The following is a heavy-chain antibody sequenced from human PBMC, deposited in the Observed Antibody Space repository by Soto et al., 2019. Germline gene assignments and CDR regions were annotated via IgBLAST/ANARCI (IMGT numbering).Heavy chain of an antibody. CDR1: GGSISSGGYY. D-gene: IGHD2-2*01. V-gene: IGHV4-31*03. CDR2: IYYSGST. J-gene: IGHJ6*02. Sequence: SETLSLTCTFSGGSISSGGYYWSWIRQHPGKGLEWIGYIYYSGSTYYNPSLKSRVTISVDTSKNQFSLKLSSVTAADTAVYYCARDVIVVVPAAHEYYYYYGMDVWGQGTTVTVSS. CDR3: ARDVIVVVPAAHEYYYYYGMDV.